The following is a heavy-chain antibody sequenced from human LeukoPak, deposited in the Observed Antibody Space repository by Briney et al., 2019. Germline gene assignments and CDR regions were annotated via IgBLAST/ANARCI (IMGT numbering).Heavy chain of an antibody. CDR3: ARGRFSSGWLLGAFDI. V-gene: IGHV1-8*01. D-gene: IGHD6-19*01. Sequence: ASVKVSCKASGYTFTSYDINWVRQATGQGLEWMGWMNPNSGNTGYARKFQGRVTMTRNTSISTAYMELSSLRSEDTAVYYCARGRFSSGWLLGAFDIWGQGTMVTVSS. CDR1: GYTFTSYD. J-gene: IGHJ3*02. CDR2: MNPNSGNT.